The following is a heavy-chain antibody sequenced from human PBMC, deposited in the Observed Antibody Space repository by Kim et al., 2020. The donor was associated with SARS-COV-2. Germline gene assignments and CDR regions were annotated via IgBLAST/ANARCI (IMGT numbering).Heavy chain of an antibody. V-gene: IGHV3-30*07. J-gene: IGHJ3*02. Sequence: SGKGRFNISRDNSKNTLYLKMNSLRAEDTAVYYCARDVRGEQQLANAFDIWGQGTMVTVSS. CDR3: ARDVRGEQQLANAFDI. D-gene: IGHD6-13*01.